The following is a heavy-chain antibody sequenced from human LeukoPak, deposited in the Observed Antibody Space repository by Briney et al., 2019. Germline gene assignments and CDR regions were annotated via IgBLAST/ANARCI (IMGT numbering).Heavy chain of an antibody. CDR2: INPSSGST. D-gene: IGHD6-13*01. Sequence: ASVKVSCKASGYSLTTYYIHWVRQAPGQGLEWIGIINPSSGSTSYAQKLQGRVTMTTDTSTSTAYMELRSLRSDDTAVYYCARGPYSLDSSSWYVRGPLDYWGQGTLVTVSS. CDR1: GYSLTTYY. J-gene: IGHJ4*02. CDR3: ARGPYSLDSSSWYVRGPLDY. V-gene: IGHV1-46*01.